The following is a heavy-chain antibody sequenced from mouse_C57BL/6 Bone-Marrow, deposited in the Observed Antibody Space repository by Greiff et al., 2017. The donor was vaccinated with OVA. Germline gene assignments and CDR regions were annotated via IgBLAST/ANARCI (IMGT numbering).Heavy chain of an antibody. CDR1: GYTFTSYW. J-gene: IGHJ3*01. D-gene: IGHD2-13*01. V-gene: IGHV1-50*01. CDR3: ARSWSDGAY. Sequence: VQLQQSGAELVKPGASVKLSCKASGYTFTSYWMQWVKQRPGQGLEWIGAIDPSDSYTNYNQKFKGKATFTVDTSSSTAYMQLSSLTSEDSAVYYCARSWSDGAYWGQGTLVTVSA. CDR2: IDPSDSYT.